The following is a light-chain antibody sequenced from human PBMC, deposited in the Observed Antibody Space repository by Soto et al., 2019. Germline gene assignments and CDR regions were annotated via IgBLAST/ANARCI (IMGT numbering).Light chain of an antibody. V-gene: IGKV3-20*01. CDR1: QSVSNNY. Sequence: EVVLTQSPGTLSLSPGDRATLSCRASQSVSNNYLAWYQQKPGQAPRLVIFGSSDRATGIPDRFSGSGSGTDFTLTISRLEPDDFAAYFCQQYGTSPPYTFGQGTRLEIK. CDR2: GSS. CDR3: QQYGTSPPYT. J-gene: IGKJ2*01.